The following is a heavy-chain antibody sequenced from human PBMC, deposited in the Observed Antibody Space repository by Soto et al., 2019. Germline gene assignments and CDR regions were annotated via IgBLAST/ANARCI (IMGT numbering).Heavy chain of an antibody. CDR1: GYTFSNYG. J-gene: IGHJ5*02. CDR2: ISLYSDGT. V-gene: IGHV1-18*01. CDR3: ARVVPGDDSWFGP. Sequence: QGQLVQSGGEVKRPGASVKVSCKTSGYTFSNYGITWVRQAPRQPLEWLGWISLYSDGTNYAQKCQVRVSMTTATYTTTASMELRSLRSDDTAVYYCARVVPGDDSWFGPWGHGTQVTVSS. D-gene: IGHD2-2*01.